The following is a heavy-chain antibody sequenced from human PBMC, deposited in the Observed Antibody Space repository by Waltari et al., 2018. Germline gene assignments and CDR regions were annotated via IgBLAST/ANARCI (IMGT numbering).Heavy chain of an antibody. V-gene: IGHV4-34*01. CDR1: GGSFSGYY. Sequence: QVQLQQWGAGLLKPSETLSLTCAVYGGSFSGYYWSWIRQPPGKGLEWIGEINHSGSTNYNPSLKSRVTISVDTSKNQFSLKLSSVTAADTAVYYCARAAGYYYGSGSYYRVPYYYYMDVWGKGTTVTVSS. CDR2: INHSGST. D-gene: IGHD3-10*01. J-gene: IGHJ6*03. CDR3: ARAAGYYYGSGSYYRVPYYYYMDV.